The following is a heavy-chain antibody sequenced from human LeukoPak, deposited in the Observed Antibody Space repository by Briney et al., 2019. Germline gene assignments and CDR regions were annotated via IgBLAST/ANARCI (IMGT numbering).Heavy chain of an antibody. V-gene: IGHV3-20*04. CDR3: ARKVRFLEWLLVAPLDY. J-gene: IGHJ4*02. CDR2: INWNGDST. CDR1: GFTFDEYG. Sequence: PGGSLRLSCAASGFTFDEYGMSWVRQAPGKGLEWISGINWNGDSTGYADSVKGRFTISRDNAKKSLYLQMNSLRADDTAFYYCARKVRFLEWLLVAPLDYWGQGSLVTVSS. D-gene: IGHD3-3*01.